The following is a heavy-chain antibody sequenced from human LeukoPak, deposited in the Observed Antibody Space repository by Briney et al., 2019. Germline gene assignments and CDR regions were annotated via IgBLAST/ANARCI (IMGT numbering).Heavy chain of an antibody. D-gene: IGHD3-16*01. CDR2: INPSGGST. CDR1: GGTFSSYG. V-gene: IGHV1-46*01. CDR3: ARWGGWFDP. Sequence: ASVKVSCKASGGTFSSYGISWVRQAPGQGLEWMGIINPSGGSTSYAQKFQGRVTMTRDTSTSTVYMELSSLRSEDTAAYYCARWGGWFDPWGQGTLVTVSS. J-gene: IGHJ5*02.